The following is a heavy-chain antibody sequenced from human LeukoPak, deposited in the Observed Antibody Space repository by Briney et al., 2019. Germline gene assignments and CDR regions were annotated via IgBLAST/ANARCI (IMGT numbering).Heavy chain of an antibody. Sequence: GGSLRLSCAASGFSFSSYAMSWVRQAPGKGLEWVSVISRSGDSTYYADSVKGRFTISRDNSKNTLYLQMNSLRAEDTAVYYCARGLYGGNPNYWGQGTLVTVSS. J-gene: IGHJ4*02. CDR2: ISRSGDST. CDR3: ARGLYGGNPNY. V-gene: IGHV3-23*01. D-gene: IGHD4-23*01. CDR1: GFSFSSYA.